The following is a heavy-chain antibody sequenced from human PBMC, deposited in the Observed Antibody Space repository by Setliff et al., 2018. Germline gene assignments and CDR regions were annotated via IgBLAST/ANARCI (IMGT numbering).Heavy chain of an antibody. D-gene: IGHD5-12*01. CDR1: GYTFTSYD. V-gene: IGHV1-8*03. J-gene: IGHJ6*02. CDR3: ARREMATIVDYYYYGMDV. CDR2: MNPNSGNT. Sequence: ASVKVSCKASGYTFTSYDINWVRQATGQGLEWMGWMNPNSGNTGYAQKFQGRVTITADKSTSTAYMELSSLRSEDTAVYYCARREMATIVDYYYYGMDVWGQGTTVTVSS.